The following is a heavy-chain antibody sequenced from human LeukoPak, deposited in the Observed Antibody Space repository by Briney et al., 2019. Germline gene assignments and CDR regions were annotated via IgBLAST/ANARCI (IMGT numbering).Heavy chain of an antibody. D-gene: IGHD3-16*01. CDR3: ARGRLLMWFDP. J-gene: IGHJ5*02. CDR1: GVSFSGYS. Sequence: SETLSLTCAVYGVSFSGYSWSWIRQPPGKGLEWIGEINHSGSTNYNPSLKSRVTISVDTSKKQFSLKLSSVTAADTAVYYCARGRLLMWFDPWGQGTLVTVSS. CDR2: INHSGST. V-gene: IGHV4-34*01.